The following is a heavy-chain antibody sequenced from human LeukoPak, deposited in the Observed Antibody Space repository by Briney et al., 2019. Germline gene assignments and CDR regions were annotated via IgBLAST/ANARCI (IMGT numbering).Heavy chain of an antibody. CDR3: ARANLWPSYYFDY. V-gene: IGHV4-59*01. D-gene: IGHD3-10*01. Sequence: SETLSLTCTVSGGSISSYYWSWIRQPPGKGLEWIGYIYYSGSTNYNPSLKSRVTISVDTSKNQFSLKLSSVTAADTAVYYCARANLWPSYYFDYRGQGTLVTVSS. CDR2: IYYSGST. CDR1: GGSISSYY. J-gene: IGHJ4*02.